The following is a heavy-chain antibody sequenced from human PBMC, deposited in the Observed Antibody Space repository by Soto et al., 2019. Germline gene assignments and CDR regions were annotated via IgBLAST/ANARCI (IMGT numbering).Heavy chain of an antibody. V-gene: IGHV3-21*01. CDR2: ISSSSSYI. Sequence: EVQLVESGGGLVQPGGSLRLSCSASGFTFSSYSMNWVRQAPGKGLEWVSSISSSSSYIYYADSVKGRFTISRDNAKNSLYLQMNSLRAEDTAVYYCARLSVFLGMDVWGQGTTVTVSS. D-gene: IGHD1-26*01. CDR3: ARLSVFLGMDV. J-gene: IGHJ6*02. CDR1: GFTFSSYS.